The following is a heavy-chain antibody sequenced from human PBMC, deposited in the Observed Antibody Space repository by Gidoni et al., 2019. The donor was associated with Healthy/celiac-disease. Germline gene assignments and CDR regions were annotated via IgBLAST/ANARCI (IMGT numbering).Heavy chain of an antibody. V-gene: IGHV4-39*01. CDR1: GGSISSSSYY. CDR2: IYYSGST. D-gene: IGHD3-10*01. Sequence: QLQLQESGPGLVKPSETLSLTCTVSGGSISSSSYYWGWIRQPPGKGLEWIGSIYYSGSTYYNPSLKSRVTISVDTSKNQFSLKLSSVTAADTAVYYCVRYYGSGGNADYGMDVWGQGTTVTVSS. J-gene: IGHJ6*02. CDR3: VRYYGSGGNADYGMDV.